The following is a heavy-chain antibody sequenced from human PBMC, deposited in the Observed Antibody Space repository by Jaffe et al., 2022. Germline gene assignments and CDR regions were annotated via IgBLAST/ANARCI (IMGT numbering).Heavy chain of an antibody. D-gene: IGHD6-13*01. J-gene: IGHJ5*01. V-gene: IGHV3-23*01. CDR1: GFSFSNYG. CDR3: ARDRYSSSWPQGSWFDS. Sequence: EVQLLESGGGLEQPGGSLRLSCAASGFSFSNYGMSWVRQAPGKGLEWVSDISGRGGVTYYADSVKGRFTISRDNSKNTLYLQMNSLRAEDTAVYYCARDRYSSSWPQGSWFDSWGQGTLVTVSS. CDR2: ISGRGGVT.